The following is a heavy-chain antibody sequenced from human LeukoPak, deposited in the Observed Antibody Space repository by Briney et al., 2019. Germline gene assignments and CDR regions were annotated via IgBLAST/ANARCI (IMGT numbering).Heavy chain of an antibody. D-gene: IGHD5-12*01. CDR2: IYYSGST. V-gene: IGHV4-59*01. CDR1: GGSISSYY. J-gene: IGHJ6*03. CDR3: ARGVQNSGYDLVLPLYNYYYYMDV. Sequence: SETLSLTCTVSGGSISSYYWSWIRQPPGKGLEWIGYIYYSGSTNYNPSLKSRVTISVDTSKNQFPLKLSSVTAADTAVYYCARGVQNSGYDLVLPLYNYYYYMDVWGKGTTVTISS.